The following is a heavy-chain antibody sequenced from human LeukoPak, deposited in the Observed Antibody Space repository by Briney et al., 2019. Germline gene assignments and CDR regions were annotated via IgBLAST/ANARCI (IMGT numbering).Heavy chain of an antibody. V-gene: IGHV3-30*03. D-gene: IGHD5-18*01. J-gene: IGHJ4*02. CDR3: ATGSGLWSPDY. CDR1: GFTFSHHA. CDR2: ISYDGNNK. Sequence: PGGSLSLSCAASGFTFSHHAMHWVRRSPGKGVEWAAVISYDGNNKYYANSVKGRFTISRDNAKNRLCVQMNSLRAEDTAVYYCATGSGLWSPDYWGQGTLVTV.